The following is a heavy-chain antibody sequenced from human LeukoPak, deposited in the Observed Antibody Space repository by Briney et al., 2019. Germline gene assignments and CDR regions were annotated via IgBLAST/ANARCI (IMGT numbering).Heavy chain of an antibody. CDR3: ARDRIEGSPSFDY. V-gene: IGHV3-21*01. J-gene: IGHJ4*02. D-gene: IGHD2/OR15-2a*01. Sequence: GGSLRLSCAASGFTFSSYSMNWVRQAPGKGLEWVSSIGSSSSYIYYADSVKGRFTISRDNAKNSLYLQMNSLRAEDTAVYYCARDRIEGSPSFDYWGQGTLVTVSS. CDR2: IGSSSSYI. CDR1: GFTFSSYS.